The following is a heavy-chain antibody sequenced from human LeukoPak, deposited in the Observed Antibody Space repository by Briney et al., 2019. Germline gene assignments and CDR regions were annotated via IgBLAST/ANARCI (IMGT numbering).Heavy chain of an antibody. D-gene: IGHD6-13*01. J-gene: IGHJ4*02. CDR2: IKQDGSEK. CDR1: GFTFSSYW. Sequence: AGGSLRLSCAASGFTFSSYWMSWVRQAPGKGLEWVANIKQDGSEKYYVDSVKGRFTISRDNAKNSLYLQMNSLRAEDTAVYYCAVFYSSSREGYYFDYWGQGTLVTVSS. V-gene: IGHV3-7*01. CDR3: AVFYSSSREGYYFDY.